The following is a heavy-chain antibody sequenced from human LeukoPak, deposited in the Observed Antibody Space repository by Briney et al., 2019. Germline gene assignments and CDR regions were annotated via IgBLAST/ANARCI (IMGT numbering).Heavy chain of an antibody. CDR3: ASRGPYSNYFDY. Sequence: GGSLRLSCRASVFAFRNAWMNWVRQAPGKGLEWVSAISGSGGSTYYADSVKGRFTISRDNSKNTLYLQMNSLRAEDTAVYYCASRGPYSNYFDYWGQGTLVTVSS. CDR2: ISGSGGST. V-gene: IGHV3-23*01. D-gene: IGHD4-11*01. J-gene: IGHJ4*02. CDR1: VFAFRNAW.